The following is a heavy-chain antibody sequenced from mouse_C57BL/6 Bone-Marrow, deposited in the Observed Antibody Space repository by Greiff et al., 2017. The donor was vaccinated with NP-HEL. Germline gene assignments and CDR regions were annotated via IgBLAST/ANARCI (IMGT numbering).Heavy chain of an antibody. D-gene: IGHD1-1*01. CDR1: GYTFTSYW. CDR2: IYPSDSDT. V-gene: IGHV1-61*01. J-gene: IGHJ1*03. CDR3: ARHYGSSSGWYFDV. Sequence: VQLQQPGAELVRPGSSVKLSCKASGYTFTSYWLDWVKQRPGQGLEWIGNIYPSDSDTHYNQKFKDKATSTVDKSSSTAYMQLSSLASEESAVYYCARHYGSSSGWYFDVEGRGTAATVSA.